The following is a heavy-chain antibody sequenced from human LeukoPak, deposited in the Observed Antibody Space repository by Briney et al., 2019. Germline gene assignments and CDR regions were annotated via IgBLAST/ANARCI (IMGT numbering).Heavy chain of an antibody. CDR3: ARDGRYYGSGSYRYYYGMDV. Sequence: HAGGSLRLSCAASGFTFSSYWISWVRQAPGKGREWVANIKQDGSEKYYVDSVKGRFTISRDNAKNSLYLQMNSLRAEDTAVYYCARDGRYYGSGSYRYYYGMDVWGQGTTVTVSS. J-gene: IGHJ6*02. D-gene: IGHD3-10*01. CDR1: GFTFSSYW. CDR2: IKQDGSEK. V-gene: IGHV3-7*01.